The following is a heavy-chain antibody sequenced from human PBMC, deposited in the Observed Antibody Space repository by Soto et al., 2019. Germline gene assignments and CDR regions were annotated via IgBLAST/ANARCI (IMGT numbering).Heavy chain of an antibody. V-gene: IGHV1-8*01. CDR3: AGVSAWFWKSDS. CDR2: MNPNSGNT. CDR1: GYTFTSYD. J-gene: IGHJ4*02. D-gene: IGHD3-10*01. Sequence: QVQLVQSGAEVKKPGASVKVSCKASGYTFTSYDINWVRQATGQGVEWMGWMNPNSGNTGYAQKFKSRVTMTRNTSISTAYMEVSSLRSEDTAVYYCAGVSAWFWKSDSWGQGTLVTVSS.